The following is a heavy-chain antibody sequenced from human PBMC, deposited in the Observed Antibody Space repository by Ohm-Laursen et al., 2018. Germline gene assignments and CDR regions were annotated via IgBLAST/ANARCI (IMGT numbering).Heavy chain of an antibody. D-gene: IGHD3-3*01. CDR2: INPNSGGT. V-gene: IGHV1-2*02. Sequence: GSSVKVSCKASGYTFTGYYMHWVRQAPGQGLEWMGWINPNSGGTNYAQKFQGRVTMTRDTSISTAYMELSRLRSDDTAVYYCARVRDKITIFGVAYRYWGQGTLVTVSS. CDR1: GYTFTGYY. J-gene: IGHJ4*02. CDR3: ARVRDKITIFGVAYRY.